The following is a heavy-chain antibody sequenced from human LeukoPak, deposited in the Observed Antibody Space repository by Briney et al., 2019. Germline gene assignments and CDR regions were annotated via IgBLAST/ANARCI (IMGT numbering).Heavy chain of an antibody. CDR1: GYSFTNYW. CDR3: GRLGSGGVGELWGHFDY. V-gene: IGHV5-51*01. Sequence: GESLKISCKGSGYSFTNYWIGWVRQMPGKGLECMGIIYPGDSDTRYSPSFQGQATISTDKSISTAYLQWSSLKASDTSMYYCGRLGSGGVGELWGHFDYWGEGTLVTVSS. CDR2: IYPGDSDT. D-gene: IGHD3-10*01. J-gene: IGHJ4*02.